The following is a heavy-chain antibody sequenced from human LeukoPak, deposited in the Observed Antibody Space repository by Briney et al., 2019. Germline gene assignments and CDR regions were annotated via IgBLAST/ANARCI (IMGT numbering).Heavy chain of an antibody. CDR1: GFTFSSYA. CDR2: ISYDGSNK. V-gene: IGHV3-30-3*01. CDR3: ARAYRTWGSYRGFIDY. Sequence: PGGSLRLSCAASGFTFSSYAMHWVRQAPGKGLEWVAVISYDGSNKYYADSVKGRFTISRDNSKNTLYLQMNSLRAEDTAVYYCARAYRTWGSYRGFIDYWGQGTLVTVSS. J-gene: IGHJ4*02. D-gene: IGHD3-16*02.